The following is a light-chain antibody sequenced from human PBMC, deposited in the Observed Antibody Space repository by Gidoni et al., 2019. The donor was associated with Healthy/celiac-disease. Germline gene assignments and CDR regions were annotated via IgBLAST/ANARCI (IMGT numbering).Light chain of an antibody. J-gene: IGKJ5*01. V-gene: IGKV3-20*01. Sequence: EIVLTQSPVTLSLSPGERATLSCRASQSVSSSYLAWYQQKPGQAPRLLIYGASSRATGIPDRFRGSGSGTDFTLTISRLEPEDFAVYYCQQYGSSPTFGQGTRLEIK. CDR3: QQYGSSPT. CDR2: GAS. CDR1: QSVSSSY.